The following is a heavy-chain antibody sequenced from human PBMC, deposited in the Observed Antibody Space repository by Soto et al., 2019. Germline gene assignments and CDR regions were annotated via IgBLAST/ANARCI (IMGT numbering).Heavy chain of an antibody. CDR3: XXXXXXXXXXXHFDY. CDR2: ISFDGNNK. CDR1: GFTFNTYA. V-gene: IGHV3-30-3*01. Sequence: QVQLVESGGGVVQPGRSLRLSCAASGFTFNTYAIHWVRQAPGKELEWVAVISFDGNNKYYADSVKGRFTISRDNDKXXXXXXXXXXXXXXXXXXXXXXXXXXXXXXXHFDYWGQGTLVNVSS. J-gene: IGHJ4*02.